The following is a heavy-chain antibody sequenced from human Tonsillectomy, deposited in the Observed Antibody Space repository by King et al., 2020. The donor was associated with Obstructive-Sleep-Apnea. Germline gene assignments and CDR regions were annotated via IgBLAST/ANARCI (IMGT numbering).Heavy chain of an antibody. CDR2: ISSSSSYI. J-gene: IGHJ4*02. CDR3: ARSGMVDGSGFDY. Sequence: VQLVESGGGLVKPGGSLRLSCAASGFTFSSYSMNWVRQAPGKGLEWVSSISSSSSYIYYADSVKGRFTISRDNAKNSLYLQMNSLRAEDTAVYYCARSGMVDGSGFDYWGQGTLVTVSS. CDR1: GFTFSSYS. D-gene: IGHD2-8*01. V-gene: IGHV3-21*01.